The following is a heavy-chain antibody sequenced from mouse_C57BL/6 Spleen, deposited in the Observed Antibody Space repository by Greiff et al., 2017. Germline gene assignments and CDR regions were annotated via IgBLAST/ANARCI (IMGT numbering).Heavy chain of an antibody. D-gene: IGHD2-4*01. CDR2: ISSGSSTI. V-gene: IGHV5-17*01. Sequence: EVKLVESGGGLVKPGGSLKLSCAASGFTFSDYGMHWVRQAPEKGLEWVAYISSGSSTIYYADTVKGRVTISRDNAKNTLFLQMTSLRSEDTAMYYCAMRYDYDGYYAMDHWGQGTSVTVSS. J-gene: IGHJ4*01. CDR1: GFTFSDYG. CDR3: AMRYDYDGYYAMDH.